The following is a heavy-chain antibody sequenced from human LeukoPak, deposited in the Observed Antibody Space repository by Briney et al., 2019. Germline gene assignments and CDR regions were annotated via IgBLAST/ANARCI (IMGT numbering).Heavy chain of an antibody. CDR1: GGSISSSSYY. V-gene: IGHV4-39*01. CDR3: ARHWDNYDFWSGYSFDP. J-gene: IGHJ5*02. Sequence: SETLSLTCTVSGGSISSSSYYWGWIRQPPGKGLEWIGSIYYSGSTYYNPSLKSRVTISVDTSKNQFSLKLSSVTAADTAVYYWARHWDNYDFWSGYSFDPWGQGTLGTVSS. D-gene: IGHD3-3*01. CDR2: IYYSGST.